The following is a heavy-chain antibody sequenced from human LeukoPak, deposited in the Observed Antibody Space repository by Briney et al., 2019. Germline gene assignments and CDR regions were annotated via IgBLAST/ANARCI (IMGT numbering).Heavy chain of an antibody. CDR3: ARGPSVQLWPQSVCCGMDV. CDR2: IYYSGST. D-gene: IGHD5-18*01. CDR1: GGSVSSGSYY. J-gene: IGHJ6*04. V-gene: IGHV4-61*01. Sequence: SETLSLTCTVSGGSVSSGSYYWSWIRQPPGKGLEWIGYIYYSGSTNYNPSLKSRVTISADTSKNQFSLKLSSVTAADTAVYYCARGPSVQLWPQSVCCGMDVWGKGTTVTVSS.